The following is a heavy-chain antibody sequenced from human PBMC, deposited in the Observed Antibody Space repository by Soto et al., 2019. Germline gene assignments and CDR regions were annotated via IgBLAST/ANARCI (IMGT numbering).Heavy chain of an antibody. CDR2: INPDCGST. D-gene: IGHD3-3*01. CDR3: AKAPRGGVIITTSSAHIDY. Sequence: QVQLVQSGAEVKKPGASVMLSCKASGYTFTSYYMHWVRQAPGQGLEWMGIINPDCGSTRYAQKFQGRVTMTRDTSTMTFHMELSSLRSEYTAMYYCAKAPRGGVIITTSSAHIDYWGQGTLVTVSS. J-gene: IGHJ4*02. CDR1: GYTFTSYY. V-gene: IGHV1-46*01.